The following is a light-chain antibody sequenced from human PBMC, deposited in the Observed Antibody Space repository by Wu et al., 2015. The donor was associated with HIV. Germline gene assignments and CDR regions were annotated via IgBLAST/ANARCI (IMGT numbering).Light chain of an antibody. Sequence: ELVMTQFPATLSVSPGERAALSCRASQSVSSNLAWYQQKPGQAPRLLIYGASTRATGIPARFSGSGSGTEFTLTISSLQSEDFAVYYCQQYNSWPPSFTFALDQSGCQ. CDR2: GAS. V-gene: IGKV3-15*01. CDR3: QQYNSWPPSFT. CDR1: QSVSSN. J-gene: IGKJ3*01.